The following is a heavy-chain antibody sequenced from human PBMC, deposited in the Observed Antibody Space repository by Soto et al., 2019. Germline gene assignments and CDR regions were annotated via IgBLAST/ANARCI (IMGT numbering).Heavy chain of an antibody. Sequence: SLRLSCAASGFTVSSNYMSWVRQAPGEGLEWVSVIYSGGSTYYADSVKGRFTISRDNSKNTLYLQMNSLRAEDTAVYYCARGLARGYYDSSGYFPLDYWGQGTLVTVSS. V-gene: IGHV3-53*01. J-gene: IGHJ4*02. CDR2: IYSGGST. CDR1: GFTVSSNY. D-gene: IGHD3-22*01. CDR3: ARGLARGYYDSSGYFPLDY.